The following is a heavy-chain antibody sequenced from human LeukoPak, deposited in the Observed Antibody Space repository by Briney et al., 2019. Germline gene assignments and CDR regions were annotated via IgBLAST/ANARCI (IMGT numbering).Heavy chain of an antibody. CDR2: ISSGSSAI. CDR3: AKSHLWFGQSYGVGYYFDY. CDR1: GFIFTTYR. J-gene: IGHJ4*02. Sequence: GGSLTLSCQASGFIFTTYRMTWVRPAPGKGRAWVSFISSGSSAIFSADALKDRFTTYREHAKNSLYLDMDSRRAEDTCVYYCAKSHLWFGQSYGVGYYFDYWGQGTLVTVSS. V-gene: IGHV3-21*04. D-gene: IGHD3-10*01.